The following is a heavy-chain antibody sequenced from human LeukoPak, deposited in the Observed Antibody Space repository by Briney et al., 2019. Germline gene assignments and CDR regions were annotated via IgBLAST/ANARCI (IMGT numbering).Heavy chain of an antibody. D-gene: IGHD3-22*01. CDR1: GYTFTGYY. CDR3: ARSSTTMIVVALGY. CDR2: INPNSGGT. J-gene: IGHJ4*02. V-gene: IGHV1-2*02. Sequence: ASVKVSCKASGYTFTGYYMHWVRQAPGQGLEWMGWINPNSGGTNYAQKFQGRVTMTRDTSISTAYMELSRRRSDDTAVYYCARSSTTMIVVALGYWGQGTLVTVSS.